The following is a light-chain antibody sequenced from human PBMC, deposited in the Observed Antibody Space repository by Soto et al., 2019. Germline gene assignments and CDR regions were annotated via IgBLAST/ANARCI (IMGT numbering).Light chain of an antibody. V-gene: IGLV2-14*01. J-gene: IGLJ2*01. CDR1: SSDVGGYNY. Sequence: QSALTQPASVSGSPGQSITISCTGTSSDVGGYNYVSWYQQHPGKAPKLMIYDVSNRPSGVSNRFSGSKSGNTASLTISGLQAEDEADYYCSSYTSSSTPVVVVGGGTKLTVL. CDR2: DVS. CDR3: SSYTSSSTPVVV.